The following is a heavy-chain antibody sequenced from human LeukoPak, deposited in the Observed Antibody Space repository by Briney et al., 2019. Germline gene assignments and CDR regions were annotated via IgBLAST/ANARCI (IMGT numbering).Heavy chain of an antibody. Sequence: VASVKVSCKASGYTFTSYGISWVRQAPGQGLEWMGWISAYNGNTNYAQKLQGRVTMTTDTSTSTAYMELRSLRSDDTAVYYCARDHRLVVRGVTHIPYYYYGMDVWGQGTTVTVSS. CDR2: ISAYNGNT. CDR3: ARDHRLVVRGVTHIPYYYYGMDV. V-gene: IGHV1-18*01. J-gene: IGHJ6*02. CDR1: GYTFTSYG. D-gene: IGHD3-10*01.